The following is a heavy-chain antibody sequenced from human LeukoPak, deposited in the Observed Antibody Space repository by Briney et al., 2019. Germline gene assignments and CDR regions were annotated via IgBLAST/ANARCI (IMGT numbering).Heavy chain of an antibody. CDR2: IIPTFGIA. D-gene: IGHD3-22*01. CDR1: GGTFSSYA. CDR3: ARDHYYDSSGYYSWFDP. Sequence: SVKVSCKASGGTFSSYAISWVRQAPGQGLEWMGRIIPTFGIANYAQKFQGRVTITADKSTSTAYMELSSLRSEDTAVYYCARDHYYDSSGYYSWFDPRGQGTLVTVSS. V-gene: IGHV1-69*04. J-gene: IGHJ5*02.